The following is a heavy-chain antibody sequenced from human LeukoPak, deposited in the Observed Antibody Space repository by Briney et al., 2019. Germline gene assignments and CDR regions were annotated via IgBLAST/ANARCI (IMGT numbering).Heavy chain of an antibody. Sequence: SQTLSLTCAVSGGSISSGGYSWSWIRQPPGKGLEWIGYIYHGGSTYYNPSLKSRVTMSVDRSKNQFSLKLSSVTAADTAVYYCAREGQYYFDYWGQGTLVTVSS. CDR1: GGSISSGGYS. J-gene: IGHJ4*02. CDR2: IYHGGST. V-gene: IGHV4-30-2*01. CDR3: AREGQYYFDY.